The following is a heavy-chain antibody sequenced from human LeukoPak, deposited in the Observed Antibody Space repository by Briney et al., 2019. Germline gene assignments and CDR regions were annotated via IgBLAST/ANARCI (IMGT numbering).Heavy chain of an antibody. CDR1: GYTFTGYY. V-gene: IGHV1-2*02. CDR3: ARWGIVGAYSFDY. CDR2: INPNSGGT. D-gene: IGHD1-26*01. J-gene: IGHJ4*02. Sequence: ASVKVSCKASGYTFTGYYMHWVRQAPGQGLEWMGWINPNSGGTNYAQKLQGRVTMTTDTSTSTAYMELRSLRSDDTAVYYCARWGIVGAYSFDYWGQGTLVTVSS.